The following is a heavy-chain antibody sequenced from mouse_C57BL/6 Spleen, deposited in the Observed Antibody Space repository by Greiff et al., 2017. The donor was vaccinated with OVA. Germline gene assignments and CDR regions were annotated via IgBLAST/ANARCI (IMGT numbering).Heavy chain of an antibody. CDR3: ADYYGSPYYAMDY. D-gene: IGHD1-1*01. J-gene: IGHJ4*01. CDR2: IYPGDGDT. V-gene: IGHV1-82*01. Sequence: LVESGPELVKPGASVKISCKASGYAFSSSWMNWVKQRPGKGLEWIGRIYPGDGDTNYNGKFKGKATLTADKSSSTAYMQLSSLTSEDSAVYFCADYYGSPYYAMDYWGQGTSVTVSS. CDR1: GYAFSSSW.